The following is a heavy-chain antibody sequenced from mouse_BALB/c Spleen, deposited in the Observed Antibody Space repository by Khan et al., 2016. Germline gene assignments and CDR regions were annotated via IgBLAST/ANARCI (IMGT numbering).Heavy chain of an antibody. CDR2: ISYSGST. CDR1: GDSITSGY. CDR3: AIYGGWCFDV. J-gene: IGHJ1*01. Sequence: EVQLQESGPSLVKPSQTLSITCSVTGDSITSGYWNWIRKFPGNQLEYMGYISYSGSTYYSPSLKRRISITRDTSKNQYYLQLNSVTTEDTATYYCAIYGGWCFDVWGAGTTVTVSS. V-gene: IGHV3-8*02.